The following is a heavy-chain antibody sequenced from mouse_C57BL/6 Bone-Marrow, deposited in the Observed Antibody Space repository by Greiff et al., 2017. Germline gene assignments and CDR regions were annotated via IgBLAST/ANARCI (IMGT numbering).Heavy chain of an antibody. D-gene: IGHD5-1-1*01. CDR1: GFTFSSYA. CDR3: ARLILRAMDY. J-gene: IGHJ4*01. CDR2: ISGGGSYT. Sequence: VQLKESGGGLVKPGGSLKLSCAASGFTFSSYAMSWVRQTPEKRLEWVATISGGGSYTYYPDNVKGRFTISRDNAKNNLYLQMNHLKSEDTAMYYCARLILRAMDYWGRGTSVTVYS. V-gene: IGHV5-4*01.